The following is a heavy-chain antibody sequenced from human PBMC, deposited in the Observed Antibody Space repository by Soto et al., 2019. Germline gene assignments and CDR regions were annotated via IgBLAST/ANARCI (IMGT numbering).Heavy chain of an antibody. V-gene: IGHV3-23*01. CDR2: ISGSGGST. CDR3: AKDPVAVAGTARFDP. J-gene: IGHJ5*02. Sequence: EVQLLESGGGLVQPGGSLRLSCAASGFTFSSYAMSWVRQAPGKGLEWVSTISGSGGSTYYADSVKGRLTISRDNSKNTLYLQMNSLRAEDTAMYYCAKDPVAVAGTARFDPWGQGTLVTVSS. D-gene: IGHD6-19*01. CDR1: GFTFSSYA.